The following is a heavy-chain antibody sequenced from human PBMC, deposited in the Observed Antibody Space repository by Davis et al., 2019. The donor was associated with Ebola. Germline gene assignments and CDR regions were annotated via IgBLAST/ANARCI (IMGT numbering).Heavy chain of an antibody. Sequence: PGGSLRLSCVASGFTFSRNSMNWVRQAPAKGLEWVSYISSSSTTIYYADSVKGRFTISRDNAKNALYLQMNSLRDEDTAVYYCARAGMVQGVITKWDGYWGQGTLVTVSS. J-gene: IGHJ4*02. CDR1: GFTFSRNS. D-gene: IGHD3-10*01. CDR3: ARAGMVQGVITKWDGY. V-gene: IGHV3-48*02. CDR2: ISSSSTTI.